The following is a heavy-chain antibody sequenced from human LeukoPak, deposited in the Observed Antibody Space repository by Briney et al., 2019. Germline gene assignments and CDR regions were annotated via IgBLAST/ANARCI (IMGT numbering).Heavy chain of an antibody. CDR1: VYTFTSYD. CDR2: MNPNSGNT. D-gene: IGHD6-13*01. CDR3: ARAQQLNYYYYYYMDV. Sequence: GASVKVSCKASVYTFTSYDINWVRQATGQRLEWIGWMNPNSGNTGYAQKFQGRVTMTRNTSISTAYMELSSLRSEDTAVYYCARAQQLNYYYYYYMDVWGKGTTVTVSS. V-gene: IGHV1-8*01. J-gene: IGHJ6*03.